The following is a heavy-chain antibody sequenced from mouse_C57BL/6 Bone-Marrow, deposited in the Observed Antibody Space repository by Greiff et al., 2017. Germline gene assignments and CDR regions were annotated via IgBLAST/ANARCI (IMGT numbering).Heavy chain of an antibody. CDR3: AREKGFYYGYDGYAMDY. CDR1: GYTFTSYW. D-gene: IGHD2-2*01. V-gene: IGHV1-50*01. Sequence: VQLQQPGAELVKPGASVKLSCKDSGYTFTSYWMQWVKQRPGQGLEWIGEIDPSDSYTNYNQKFKGKATLTVDTSSSTAYMQLSSLTSEDSAVYYCAREKGFYYGYDGYAMDYWGQGTSVTVSS. J-gene: IGHJ4*01. CDR2: IDPSDSYT.